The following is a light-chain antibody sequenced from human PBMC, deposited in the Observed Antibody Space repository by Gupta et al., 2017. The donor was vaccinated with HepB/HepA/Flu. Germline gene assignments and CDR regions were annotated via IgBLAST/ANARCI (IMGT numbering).Light chain of an antibody. CDR1: SLRNYY. V-gene: IGLV3-19*01. Sequence: SSELTQDPAVSVALGQTVRITCQGDSLRNYYTSWYQQKPGEAPVLVIYGENNRPSGIPDRFSGSSSGNTASLTITGAQAEDEADYYCDSRDSSANQLVFGGGTKLTVL. CDR3: DSRDSSANQLV. J-gene: IGLJ2*01. CDR2: GEN.